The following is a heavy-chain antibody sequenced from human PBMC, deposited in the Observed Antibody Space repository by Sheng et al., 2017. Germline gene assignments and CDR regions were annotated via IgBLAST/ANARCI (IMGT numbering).Heavy chain of an antibody. V-gene: IGHV5-51*01. D-gene: IGHD2-15*01. CDR2: IYPGDSDT. CDR1: GYNFTSYW. Sequence: EVQLVQSGAEVKKPGESLKISCKASGYNFTSYWIGWVRQMPGKGLEWMGIIYPGDSDTRHSPSFQGQVTLSADKSISTAYLQWSGLKASDTAMFYCARLVSYCSGGTCFTTYNWFDSWGQGT. J-gene: IGHJ5*01. CDR3: ARLVSYCSGGTCFTTYNWFDS.